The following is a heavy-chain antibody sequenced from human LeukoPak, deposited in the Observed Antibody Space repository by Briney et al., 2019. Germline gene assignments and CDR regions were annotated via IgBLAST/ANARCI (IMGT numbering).Heavy chain of an antibody. CDR3: ARSSSWYWHYFDY. J-gene: IGHJ4*02. D-gene: IGHD6-13*01. CDR2: IKQDGSEK. V-gene: IGHV3-7*01. CDR1: GFTFSSYW. Sequence: PGGSLRLSCAVSGFTFSSYWMSWVRQAPGKGLEWVANIKQDGSEKYYVDSVKGRFTISRDNAKNSLYLQMNSLRAEDTAVYYCARSSSWYWHYFDYWGQGTLVTVSS.